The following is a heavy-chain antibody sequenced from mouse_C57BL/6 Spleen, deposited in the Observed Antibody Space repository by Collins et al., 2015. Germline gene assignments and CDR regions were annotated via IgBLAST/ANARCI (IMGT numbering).Heavy chain of an antibody. CDR1: GFSLTSYA. J-gene: IGHJ4*01. Sequence: QVQLRESGPGLVAPSQSLSITCTVSGFSLTSYAISWVRQPPGKGLEWLGVIWTAGGSNYNSALKSRLSISKDNSKSQVFLKMNSLQTDDTARYYCARRYAMDYWSQGTSVTVSS. CDR2: IWTAGGS. CDR3: ARRYAMDY. V-gene: IGHV2-9-1*01.